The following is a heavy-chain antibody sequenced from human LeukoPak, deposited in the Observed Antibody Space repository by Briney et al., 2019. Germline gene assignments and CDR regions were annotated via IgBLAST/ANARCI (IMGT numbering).Heavy chain of an antibody. CDR3: AREVVHGSGNDAFDI. V-gene: IGHV4-4*09. CDR2: IYTSGST. Sequence: SETLSLTSTVSGGSISSYYWSWIRQPPGKRLEWIVYIYTSGSTNYNPSLKSRVTISVDTSKNQFSLKLSSVTAADTAVYYCAREVVHGSGNDAFDIWGQGTMVTVSS. D-gene: IGHD3-10*01. J-gene: IGHJ3*02. CDR1: GGSISSYY.